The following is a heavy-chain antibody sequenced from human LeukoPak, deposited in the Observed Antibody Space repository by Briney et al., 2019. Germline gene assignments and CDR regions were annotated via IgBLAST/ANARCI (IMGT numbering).Heavy chain of an antibody. CDR3: ARALGYSSSSPFDY. CDR2: ISAYNGNT. D-gene: IGHD6-13*01. Sequence: GASVKVSCKASGYTFTSYDINWVRQAPGQGLEWMGWISAYNGNTNYAQKLQGRVTMTTDTSTSTAYMELRSLRSDDTALYYCARALGYSSSSPFDYWGQGTLVTVSS. V-gene: IGHV1-18*01. J-gene: IGHJ4*02. CDR1: GYTFTSYD.